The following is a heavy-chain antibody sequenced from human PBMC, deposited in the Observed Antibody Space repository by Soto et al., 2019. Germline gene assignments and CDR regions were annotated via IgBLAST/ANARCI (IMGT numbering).Heavy chain of an antibody. CDR2: IYSGGST. CDR1: GFIFENFG. V-gene: IGHV3-53*01. J-gene: IGHJ4*02. D-gene: IGHD6-19*01. Sequence: PGGSLRLSCAASGFIFENFGMSWVRQAPGKGLEWVSVIYSGGSTYYADSVKGRFTISRDNSKNTLYLQMNSLRAEDTAVYYCARERTSIAVAGNYFDYWGQGTLVTVSS. CDR3: ARERTSIAVAGNYFDY.